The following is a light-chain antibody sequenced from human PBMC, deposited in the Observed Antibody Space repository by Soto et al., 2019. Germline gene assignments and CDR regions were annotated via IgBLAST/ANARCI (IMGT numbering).Light chain of an antibody. Sequence: EIVLTQSPGTLSLSPGERATLSCSASQSVSSNFLAWYQQKPGQAPRLLIYATSVRATGIPDRFSGSGSGTDITLTIGRLEPEDVGTYFCQNYCSTPVTFGGGTKVEIK. CDR3: QNYCSTPVT. V-gene: IGKV3-20*01. CDR1: QSVSSNF. J-gene: IGKJ4*01. CDR2: ATS.